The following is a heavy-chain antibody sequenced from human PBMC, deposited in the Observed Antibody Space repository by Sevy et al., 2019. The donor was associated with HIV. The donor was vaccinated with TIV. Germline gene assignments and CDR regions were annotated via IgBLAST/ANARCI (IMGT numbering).Heavy chain of an antibody. V-gene: IGHV3-7*01. J-gene: IGHJ4*02. Sequence: GGSLRLSCETSGFIFTDYWMSWVRQIPGKGLEWVATIKQDQSEKYYVDSVKGRFAISRDSAKTSVSLQMNGLRAEDTALSFCAREVGGFNWRPYYFDSWGQGTLVTVSS. CDR3: AREVGGFNWRPYYFDS. CDR1: GFIFTDYW. D-gene: IGHD3-3*01. CDR2: IKQDQSEK.